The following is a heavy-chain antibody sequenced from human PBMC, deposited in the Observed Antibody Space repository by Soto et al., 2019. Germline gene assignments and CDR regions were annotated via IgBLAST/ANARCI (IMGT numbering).Heavy chain of an antibody. CDR1: GFLITNAKMG. Sequence: QVTLKESGPVLVKPTEALTLTCSVSGFLITNAKMGVSWIRQPPGKALEWLAHIFSNDVESYSASLKGRLTISTDNSRSQVVLTMTDVDPADTATYSCARNADTSSTFDYWGQGTLVTVSS. CDR3: ARNADTSSTFDY. V-gene: IGHV2-26*01. D-gene: IGHD5-18*01. CDR2: IFSNDVE. J-gene: IGHJ4*02.